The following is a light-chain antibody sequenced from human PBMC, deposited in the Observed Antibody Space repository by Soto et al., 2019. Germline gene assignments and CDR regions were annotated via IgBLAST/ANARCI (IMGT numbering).Light chain of an antibody. CDR2: DAS. Sequence: EIVLTQSPATLSLSPGERATLSCRASQSVSTYLAWYQQKPGQAPRLLIYDASNRATGIPARFSGSGSRTHFTLTISSREPEDFAVYYCQQRSNWPGTFGQGTKVEIK. J-gene: IGKJ1*01. CDR3: QQRSNWPGT. CDR1: QSVSTY. V-gene: IGKV3-11*01.